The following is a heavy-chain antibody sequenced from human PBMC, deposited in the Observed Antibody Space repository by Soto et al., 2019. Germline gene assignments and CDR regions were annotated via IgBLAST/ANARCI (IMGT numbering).Heavy chain of an antibody. D-gene: IGHD3-22*01. J-gene: IGHJ4*02. CDR1: GYTFTGYY. V-gene: IGHV1-2*02. CDR2: INPNSGDT. CDR3: ARVRTYYDTSGSFDY. Sequence: ASVKVSCKASGYTFTGYYMHWVRQAPGQGLEWMGWINPNSGDTNYAQRFQGRVTMTRDTSISTAYMELSRLTSDDTAMYYCARVRTYYDTSGSFDYWGQGTLVTVSS.